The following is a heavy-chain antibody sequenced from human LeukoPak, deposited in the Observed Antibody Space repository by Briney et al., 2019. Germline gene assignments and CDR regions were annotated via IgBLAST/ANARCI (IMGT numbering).Heavy chain of an antibody. CDR3: ATPIAAAGTPIDY. D-gene: IGHD6-13*01. J-gene: IGHJ4*02. CDR1: GFPFSDYW. CDR2: ISYDGSNK. Sequence: GGSLRLSCAASGFPFSDYWMHWVRQAPGKGLEWVAVISYDGSNKYYADSVKGRFTISRDNSKNTLYLQMNSLRAEDTAVYYCATPIAAAGTPIDYWGQGTLVTVSS. V-gene: IGHV3-30*03.